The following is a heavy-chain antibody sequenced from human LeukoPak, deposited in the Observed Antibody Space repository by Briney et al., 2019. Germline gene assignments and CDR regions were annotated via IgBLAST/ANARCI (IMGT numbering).Heavy chain of an antibody. CDR3: ATEGGLQLGDY. CDR2: INPSGGST. V-gene: IGHV1-46*01. Sequence: RASVKVSCKASGYTFTSYYMHWVRQAPGQGLEWMGIINPSGGSTSYAQKFQGRVTMTRDTSTSTVYMELSSLRSEDTAVYYCATEGGLQLGDYWGQGTLVTVSS. CDR1: GYTFTSYY. J-gene: IGHJ4*02. D-gene: IGHD5-18*01.